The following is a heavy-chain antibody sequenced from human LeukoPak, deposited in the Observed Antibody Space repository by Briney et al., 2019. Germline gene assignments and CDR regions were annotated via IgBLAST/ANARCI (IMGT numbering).Heavy chain of an antibody. CDR2: IYYSGST. D-gene: IGHD6-13*01. Sequence: SETLSLTCAVYGGSFSGYYWGWIRQPPGKGLEWIGSIYYSGSTYYNPSLKSRVTISVDTSKNQFSLKLSSVTAADTAVYYCARDGAAADSNAFDIWGQGTMVTVSS. V-gene: IGHV4-34*01. J-gene: IGHJ3*02. CDR1: GGSFSGYY. CDR3: ARDGAAADSNAFDI.